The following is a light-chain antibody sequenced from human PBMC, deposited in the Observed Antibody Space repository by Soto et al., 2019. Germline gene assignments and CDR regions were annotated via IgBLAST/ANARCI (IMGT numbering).Light chain of an antibody. J-gene: IGKJ1*01. CDR2: GAS. V-gene: IGKV3-20*01. Sequence: EIVLTQSPGTLSLSPGERATLSCRASQSVSRYLVWYQHKPAQAPRLLIYGASTRATGIPDRFSGSASGTDSTLTISRLEPEDFAVYYCQQYGPAPWTFGQGTKVEIK. CDR3: QQYGPAPWT. CDR1: QSVSRY.